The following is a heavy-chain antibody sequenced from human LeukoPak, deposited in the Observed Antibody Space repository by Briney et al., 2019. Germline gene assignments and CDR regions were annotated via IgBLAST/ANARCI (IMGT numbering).Heavy chain of an antibody. Sequence: SVKVSCKASGGTFSSYAISWVRQAPGQGLGWMGGIIPIFGTANYAQKFQGRVTVTADKSTSTAYMELSSLRSEDTAVYYCARDYNDILTGFTIWYYYGMDVWGKGTTVTVSS. CDR3: ARDYNDILTGFTIWYYYGMDV. J-gene: IGHJ6*04. V-gene: IGHV1-69*06. CDR1: GGTFSSYA. CDR2: IIPIFGTA. D-gene: IGHD3-9*01.